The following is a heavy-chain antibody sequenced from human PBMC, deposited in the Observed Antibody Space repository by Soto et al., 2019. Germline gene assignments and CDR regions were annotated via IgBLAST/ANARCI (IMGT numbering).Heavy chain of an antibody. D-gene: IGHD1-1*01. CDR3: TRDTTGPDDH. V-gene: IGHV3-74*01. CDR2: INPDGSTT. CDR1: GFTLSRYW. Sequence: GSLSLSCAASGFTLSRYWVHWVRQVPGKGLVWVSRINPDGSTTNYADSVKGRFTVSRDNAKNTVYLHMNSLRAEDTAVYYCTRDTTGPDDHWGQGTLVTVSS. J-gene: IGHJ4*02.